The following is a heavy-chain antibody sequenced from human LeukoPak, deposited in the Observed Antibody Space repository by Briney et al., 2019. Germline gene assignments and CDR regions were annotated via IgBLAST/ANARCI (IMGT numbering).Heavy chain of an antibody. CDR2: IYYSGST. CDR3: ARARVWERDYFDY. Sequence: SETLSLTCTVSGGSISSSSYYWGWIRQPPGKGLEWIGSIYYSGSTYYNPSLKSRVTISVDTSKNQFSLKLSSVTAADTAVYYCARARVWERDYFDYWGQGTLVTVSS. CDR1: GGSISSSSYY. J-gene: IGHJ4*02. V-gene: IGHV4-39*07. D-gene: IGHD3-16*01.